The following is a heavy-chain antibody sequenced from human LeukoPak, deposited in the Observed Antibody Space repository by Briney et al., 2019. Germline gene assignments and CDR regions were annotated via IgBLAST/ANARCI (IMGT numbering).Heavy chain of an antibody. CDR3: ARSYCSSTTCYAVGAFDI. CDR2: MYHSGTT. J-gene: IGHJ3*02. V-gene: IGHV4-30-2*01. Sequence: SETLSLTCAVSGGSISSGGYSWSWIRQPPGKGLEWIGYMYHSGTTHYNPSLKSRVTISVDRSKNQFSLKLSSVTAADTAVYYCARSYCSSTTCYAVGAFDIWGQGTMVTVSS. D-gene: IGHD2-2*01. CDR1: GGSISSGGYS.